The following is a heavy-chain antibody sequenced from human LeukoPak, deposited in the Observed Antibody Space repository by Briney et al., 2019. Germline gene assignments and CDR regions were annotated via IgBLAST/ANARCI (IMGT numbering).Heavy chain of an antibody. J-gene: IGHJ3*01. D-gene: IGHD2-15*01. V-gene: IGHV5-51*01. CDR2: IYPGDSDT. CDR3: ARVANFRSAVDV. CDR1: GYSFTSYW. Sequence: SGESLKISCKGSGYSFTSYWIGWVRQLPGKGLEWMGIIYPGDSDTRYSPSFQGQVTISADKSITTAYLQWSSLKASDTAIYYCARVANFRSAVDVWGQGTMATVSS.